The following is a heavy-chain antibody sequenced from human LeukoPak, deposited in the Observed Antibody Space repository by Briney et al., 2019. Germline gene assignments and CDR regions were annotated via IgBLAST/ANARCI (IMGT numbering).Heavy chain of an antibody. D-gene: IGHD4-17*01. CDR1: GGTFSSYA. Sequence: SVKVSCKASGGTFSSYAISWVRQAPGQGLAWMGRIIPILGIANYAQKFQGRVTITADKSTSTAYMELSSLRSEDTAVYYCARDPAVTTNFGYYFDYWGQGTLVTVSS. CDR3: ARDPAVTTNFGYYFDY. J-gene: IGHJ4*02. CDR2: IIPILGIA. V-gene: IGHV1-69*04.